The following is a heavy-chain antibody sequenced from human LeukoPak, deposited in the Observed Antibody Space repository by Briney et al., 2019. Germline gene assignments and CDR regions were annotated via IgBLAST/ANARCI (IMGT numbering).Heavy chain of an antibody. V-gene: IGHV3-74*01. CDR2: INSDGSST. D-gene: IGHD3-10*01. J-gene: IGHJ6*03. CDR3: ARMDYYGSGSYKVYYYYYYMDV. CDR1: GFTFSSYG. Sequence: PGGSLRLSCAASGFTFSSYGMSWVRQAPGKGLVWVSRINSDGSSTSYADSVKGRFTISRDNAKNTLYLQMNSLRAEDTAVYYCARMDYYGSGSYKVYYYYYYMDVWGKGTTVTVSS.